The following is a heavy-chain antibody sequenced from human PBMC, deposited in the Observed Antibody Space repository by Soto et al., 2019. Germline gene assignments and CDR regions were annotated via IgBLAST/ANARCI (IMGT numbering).Heavy chain of an antibody. D-gene: IGHD3-3*01. Sequence: VQLLESGGGLVQPGGSLRLSCAASGFTFSSYAMSWVRQAPGKGLEWVSAISGSGGSTYYADSVKGRFTISRDNSKNTLYLQMNSLRAEDTAVYYCAKNKFWSGYQRAYYYYGMDVWGQGTTVTVSS. CDR3: AKNKFWSGYQRAYYYYGMDV. CDR1: GFTFSSYA. CDR2: ISGSGGST. V-gene: IGHV3-23*01. J-gene: IGHJ6*02.